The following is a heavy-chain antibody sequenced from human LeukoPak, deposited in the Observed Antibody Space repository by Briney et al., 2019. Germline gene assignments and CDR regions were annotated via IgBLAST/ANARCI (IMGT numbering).Heavy chain of an antibody. Sequence: PGGSLRLSCAASGVTVSSNYMSWVRQAPGKGLEWVSVLYSDGSTYYADSVKGRFTISRDNAKSTLYLQMNSLRVEDTAVYYCATTQGFWGQGTLVTVSS. CDR3: ATTQGF. V-gene: IGHV3-66*01. CDR2: LYSDGST. J-gene: IGHJ4*02. D-gene: IGHD1-1*01. CDR1: GVTVSSNY.